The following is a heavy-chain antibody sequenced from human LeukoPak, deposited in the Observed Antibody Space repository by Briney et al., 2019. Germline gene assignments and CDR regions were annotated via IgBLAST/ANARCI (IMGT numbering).Heavy chain of an antibody. D-gene: IGHD6-6*01. V-gene: IGHV1-2*02. CDR2: INPNSGDT. CDR3: ARDGIAARPGY. CDR1: GYAVSGYY. Sequence: ASVTVSCKASGYAVSGYYIHWVRQAPGQGLEWMGWINPNSGDTNYAQQFQGRVTMTRDTSISTAYMELRSLRYDDTAVYYCARDGIAARPGYWGQGTLVIVSS. J-gene: IGHJ4*02.